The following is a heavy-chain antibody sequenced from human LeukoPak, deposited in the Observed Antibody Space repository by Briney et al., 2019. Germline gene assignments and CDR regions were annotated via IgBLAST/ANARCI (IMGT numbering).Heavy chain of an antibody. CDR3: AELGITMIGGV. J-gene: IGHJ6*04. Sequence: GGSLRLSCAASGFTFSSYEMNWVRQAPGKGLEWVSYISSSGSTIYYADSVKGRFTISRDNAKNSLYLQMNSLRAEDTAIYYCAELGITMIGGVGGKGTTVTISS. D-gene: IGHD3-10*02. CDR2: ISSSGSTI. CDR1: GFTFSSYE. V-gene: IGHV3-48*03.